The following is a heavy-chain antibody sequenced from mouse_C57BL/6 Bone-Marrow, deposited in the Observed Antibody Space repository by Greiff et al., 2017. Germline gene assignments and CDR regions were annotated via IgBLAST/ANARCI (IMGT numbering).Heavy chain of an antibody. J-gene: IGHJ3*01. D-gene: IGHD2-3*01. CDR2: IGPGGGST. CDR3: ARAPDDYYPPWFAY. Sequence: QVQLQQSGAELVKPGASVKISCKASGYTFTDYYINWVKQRPGQGLEWIGKIGPGGGSTYYNEKFKGKATLTADKSSSTAYMQLSSLTSEDSAVYFYARAPDDYYPPWFAYWGQGTLVTVSA. V-gene: IGHV1-77*01. CDR1: GYTFTDYY.